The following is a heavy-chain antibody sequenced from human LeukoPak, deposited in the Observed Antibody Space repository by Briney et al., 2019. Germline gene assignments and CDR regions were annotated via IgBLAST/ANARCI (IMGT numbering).Heavy chain of an antibody. J-gene: IGHJ4*02. V-gene: IGHV3-23*01. Sequence: GGSLRLSCAASGFTFSSYAMSWVRQAPGKGLEWVSAISASGSNTYCADSVEGRCTISRDNSKNTLYLQMNSLRVEDTAVYYCAKYIATGVPSFDYWGQGSLVTVSS. CDR1: GFTFSSYA. CDR3: AKYIATGVPSFDY. D-gene: IGHD6-13*01. CDR2: ISASGSNT.